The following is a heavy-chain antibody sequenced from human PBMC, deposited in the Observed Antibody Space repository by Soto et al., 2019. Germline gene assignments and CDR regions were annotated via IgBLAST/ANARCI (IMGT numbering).Heavy chain of an antibody. CDR3: AKSIPTIVVVVPSNGMDV. Sequence: PESLSLTCAVYGGSFSGYYWSWIRQPPGKGLEWIGEINHSGSTNYNPSLKRRVTISVDTSKNQFSLKLSSVTAADTAVYYCAKSIPTIVVVVPSNGMDVWGQGTTVTVSS. CDR2: INHSGST. D-gene: IGHD2-15*01. CDR1: GGSFSGYY. V-gene: IGHV4-34*01. J-gene: IGHJ6*02.